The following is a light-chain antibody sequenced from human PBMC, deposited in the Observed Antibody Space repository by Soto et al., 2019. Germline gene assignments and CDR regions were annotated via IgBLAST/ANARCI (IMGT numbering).Light chain of an antibody. CDR1: SSNIGSDT. V-gene: IGLV1-44*01. CDR2: RNN. CDR3: AAWDDSLNGPV. Sequence: QLVLTQPPSASGTPGQRVTISYSGSSSNIGSDTVKWYQHLPGTAPKLLIYRNNQRPSGVPDRFSGSKSGTSAPLAISGLQSEDEGDYYCAAWDDSLNGPVFGGGTKLTVL. J-gene: IGLJ2*01.